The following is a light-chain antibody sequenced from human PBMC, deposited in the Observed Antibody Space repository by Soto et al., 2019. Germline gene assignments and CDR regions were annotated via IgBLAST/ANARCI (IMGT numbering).Light chain of an antibody. Sequence: QSVLTQPPSVSAAPGQKVTISCSGSSSNIGNNYVSWYQQLPGTAPKHLIYDNNVRPSGIPDRFSGSKSGTSATLGITGLQTGDEAHYYCGTWDSSLSAGVFGGGTKLTVL. CDR3: GTWDSSLSAGV. J-gene: IGLJ3*02. CDR1: SSNIGNNY. V-gene: IGLV1-51*01. CDR2: DNN.